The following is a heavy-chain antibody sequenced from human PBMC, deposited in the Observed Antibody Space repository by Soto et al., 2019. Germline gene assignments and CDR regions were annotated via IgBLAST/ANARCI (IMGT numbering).Heavy chain of an antibody. D-gene: IGHD2-2*01. CDR3: ARAPGSTSYYMDV. CDR1: GGTFSSYT. J-gene: IGHJ6*03. Sequence: QVQLVQSGAEVKKPGSSVKVSCKASGGTFSSYTISWVRQATGQGLEWMGRIIPILGIANYAQKFQGRVTITADKSTSTAYMELSSLRSEDTAVYYCARAPGSTSYYMDVWGKVTTVTVSS. CDR2: IIPILGIA. V-gene: IGHV1-69*02.